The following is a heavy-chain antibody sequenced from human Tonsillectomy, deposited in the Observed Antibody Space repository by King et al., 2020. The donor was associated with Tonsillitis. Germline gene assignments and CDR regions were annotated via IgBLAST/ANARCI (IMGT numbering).Heavy chain of an antibody. CDR3: PTVRYDSSNYPDY. J-gene: IGHJ4*02. V-gene: IGHV3-15*01. CDR1: GFTFSNAW. D-gene: IGHD3-22*01. Sequence: VQLVESGGGLVKPGGSLRLSCAASGFTFSNAWMSWVRQAPGKGLEWVGRIKSKTDGGTTDYAAPVKGRFTISRDDSKNTLYLQMNSLKTEDTAVYYCPTVRYDSSNYPDYWGQGTLVTVSS. CDR2: IKSKTDGGTT.